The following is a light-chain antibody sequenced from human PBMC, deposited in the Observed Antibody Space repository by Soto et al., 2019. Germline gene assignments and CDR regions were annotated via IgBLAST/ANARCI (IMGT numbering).Light chain of an antibody. CDR3: CSYAGSYTYV. V-gene: IGLV2-11*01. J-gene: IGLJ1*01. CDR1: TSDVGGHNY. CDR2: SVS. Sequence: QSALTQPRSVSGSPGQSVTISCTGTTSDVGGHNYVSWYQQHPGKAPILMISSVSKRPSGVPDRFSGSKSGNTASLTISGLQAEDEADYYCCSYAGSYTYVFGTGTKVTVL.